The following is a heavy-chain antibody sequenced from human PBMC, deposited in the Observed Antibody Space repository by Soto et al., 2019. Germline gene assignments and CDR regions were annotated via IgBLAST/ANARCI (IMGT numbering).Heavy chain of an antibody. J-gene: IGHJ4*02. V-gene: IGHV3-33*01. CDR3: ARDGVGTTTYFGYFDY. Sequence: QVQLVESGGGVVQPGRSLRLSCAASGFTFSGYGMHWVRQAPGMGLEWVAVTRHDGSNTYYADSVRGRFTISRDNSNKMLYLQMNSLRAEDTAVYYCARDGVGTTTYFGYFDYWGQGTLVTVSS. CDR2: TRHDGSNT. D-gene: IGHD1-26*01. CDR1: GFTFSGYG.